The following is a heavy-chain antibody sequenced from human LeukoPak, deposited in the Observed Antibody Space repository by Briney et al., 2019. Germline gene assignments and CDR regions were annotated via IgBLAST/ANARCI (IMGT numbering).Heavy chain of an antibody. V-gene: IGHV3-21*01. J-gene: IGHJ4*02. CDR3: ARGLRGSSNYYFDY. CDR1: GFTFSSYS. Sequence: GGPLRLSCAASGFTFSSYSMNWVRQAPGKGLEWVSSISSSSSYIYYADSVKGRFTISRDNAKNSLYLQMNSLRAEDTAVYYCARGLRGSSNYYFDYWGQGTLVTVSS. CDR2: ISSSSSYI. D-gene: IGHD1-1*01.